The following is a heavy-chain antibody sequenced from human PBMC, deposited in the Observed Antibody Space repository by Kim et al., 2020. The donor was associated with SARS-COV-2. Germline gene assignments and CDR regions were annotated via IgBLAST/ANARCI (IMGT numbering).Heavy chain of an antibody. J-gene: IGHJ4*02. CDR3: ARGDYDDVWGSYEMYYFDY. V-gene: IGHV3-11*06. Sequence: GQFTIARDNAKNLLYLKMNSLRAEDTAVYYCARGDYDDVWGSYEMYYFDYWGQGTLVTVSS. D-gene: IGHD3-16*01.